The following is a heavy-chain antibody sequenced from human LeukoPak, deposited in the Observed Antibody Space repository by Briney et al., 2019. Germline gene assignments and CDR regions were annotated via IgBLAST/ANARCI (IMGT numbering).Heavy chain of an antibody. V-gene: IGHV3-30*18. D-gene: IGHD6-13*01. CDR1: GFTFSSYG. Sequence: GRSLRLSCAASGFTFSSYGMHWVRQAPGKGLEWVAVISYDGSNKYYADSVKGRFTISRDNSKNTLYLQMNSLRAEDTAVYYCAKEDSSSLLFDPWGQGTLVTVSS. J-gene: IGHJ5*02. CDR2: ISYDGSNK. CDR3: AKEDSSSLLFDP.